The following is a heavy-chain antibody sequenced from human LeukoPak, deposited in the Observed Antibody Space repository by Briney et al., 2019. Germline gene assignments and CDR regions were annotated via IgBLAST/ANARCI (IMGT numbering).Heavy chain of an antibody. CDR2: LNGRGAAT. CDR1: GWSFLNYA. CDR3: AKDIRYEDYAFDI. V-gene: IGHV3-23*01. Sequence: TLSCPGCGWSFLNYAMSEVGQPAGRELAGVSSLNGRGAATFYADSVKGRFTISRDNSENKLFLQMNSLRVDDTALYYCAKDIRYEDYAFDIWGQGTMVTVSS. J-gene: IGHJ3*02. D-gene: IGHD2-2*01.